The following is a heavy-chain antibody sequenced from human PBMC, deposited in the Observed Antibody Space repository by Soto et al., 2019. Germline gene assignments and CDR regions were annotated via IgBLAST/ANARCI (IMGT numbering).Heavy chain of an antibody. D-gene: IGHD2-15*01. Sequence: SVTLSLTCSVSGISGNTNCYYWGWVRQPPGKGLDWIGNIYYSGSTFYNPSLRGRVTISVDTSKNQFSLKVNSVTAADTAVYYCAGFVVPASRNTDFDYWGQGTLVTVSS. CDR2: IYYSGST. CDR1: GISGNTNCYY. V-gene: IGHV4-39*01. CDR3: AGFVVPASRNTDFDY. J-gene: IGHJ4*02.